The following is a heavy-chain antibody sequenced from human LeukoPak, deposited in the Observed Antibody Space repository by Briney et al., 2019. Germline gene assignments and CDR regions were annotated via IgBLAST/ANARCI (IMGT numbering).Heavy chain of an antibody. D-gene: IGHD5-18*01. CDR1: GGSVSSGVYY. J-gene: IGHJ4*02. CDR3: ARGQGYTYGYGVDS. Sequence: EPSETLSLTCTVSGGSVSSGVYYWSWIRQPPGKGLECIGYIYYSGSTNYNPSLKSRLTISVDTSKNQFSLKLSSVTAADTAVYYCARGQGYTYGYGVDSWGQGTLVTVSS. V-gene: IGHV4-61*08. CDR2: IYYSGST.